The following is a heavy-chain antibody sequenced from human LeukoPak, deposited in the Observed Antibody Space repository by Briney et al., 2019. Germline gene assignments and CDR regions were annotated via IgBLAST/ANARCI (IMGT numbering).Heavy chain of an antibody. J-gene: IGHJ4*02. D-gene: IGHD2-15*01. CDR1: GGSISSGDYY. Sequence: SETLSLTCTVSGGSISSGDYYWSWIRQPPGKGLEWIGYIYYSGSTYYNPSLKSRVTISVDTSKNQFSLKLSSVTAADTAVYYCAISSGYSVVVVAASPFDYWGQGTLVTVSS. CDR2: IYYSGST. CDR3: AISSGYSVVVVAASPFDY. V-gene: IGHV4-30-4*01.